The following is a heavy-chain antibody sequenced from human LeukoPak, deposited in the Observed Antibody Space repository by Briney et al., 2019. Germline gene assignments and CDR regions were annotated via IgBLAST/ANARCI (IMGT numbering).Heavy chain of an antibody. J-gene: IGHJ3*02. CDR2: IYWNDDK. V-gene: IGHV2-5*01. CDR1: GLSLSTSGVG. Sequence: SGPTLVKPTQTLTLTCAFSGLSLSTSGVGVGWIRQPPGKALEWLALIYWNDDKRYSPSLKSRLTITKDTSKNQVVLTMANMDPVDTATYYCAHRRCSSGWYKGCAFDIWGQGTMVTASS. D-gene: IGHD6-19*01. CDR3: AHRRCSSGWYKGCAFDI.